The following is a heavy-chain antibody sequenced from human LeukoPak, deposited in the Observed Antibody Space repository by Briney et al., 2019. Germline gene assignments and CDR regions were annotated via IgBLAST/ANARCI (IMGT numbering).Heavy chain of an antibody. CDR1: GYTFTSYD. Sequence: GASVKVSCKASGYTFTSYDINWVRQATGQGLEWMGKINPSFNPGVDVTTYAQKFQGRVTMTRDISTNTVYMELSSLTSDDTAVYYCASAWESIAGYYFDYWGQGTLVTVSS. V-gene: IGHV1-46*01. CDR3: ASAWESIAGYYFDY. CDR2: INPSFNPGVDVT. J-gene: IGHJ4*02. D-gene: IGHD1-26*01.